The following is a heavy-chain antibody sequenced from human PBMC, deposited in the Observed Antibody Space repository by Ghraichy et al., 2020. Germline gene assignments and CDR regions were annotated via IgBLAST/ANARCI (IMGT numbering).Heavy chain of an antibody. V-gene: IGHV4-34*01. CDR1: GGSFSGYH. Sequence: SQTLSLTCAVYGGSFSGYHWNWIRQPPGKGLEWIGEINHSGSTNYNPSLKSRVSISVDTSKNQFSLKLSSVTAADTAVYYCARGPVMVVAASSWFDPWGQGTLVTVSS. D-gene: IGHD2-15*01. CDR2: INHSGST. CDR3: ARGPVMVVAASSWFDP. J-gene: IGHJ5*02.